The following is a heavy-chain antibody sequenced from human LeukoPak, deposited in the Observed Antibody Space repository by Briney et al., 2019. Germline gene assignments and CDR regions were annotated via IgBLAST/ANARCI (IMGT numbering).Heavy chain of an antibody. D-gene: IGHD4-17*01. Sequence: PGGSLRLSCAASGFTFSSYAMSWIRQAPGKGLEWVSAISGSGGSTYYADSVKGRFTISRDDSKNTLYLQMNSLRAEDTAAYYCAKDGERLALYGDYGVAAFDIWGQGTMVTVSS. CDR1: GFTFSSYA. V-gene: IGHV3-23*01. CDR3: AKDGERLALYGDYGVAAFDI. CDR2: ISGSGGST. J-gene: IGHJ3*02.